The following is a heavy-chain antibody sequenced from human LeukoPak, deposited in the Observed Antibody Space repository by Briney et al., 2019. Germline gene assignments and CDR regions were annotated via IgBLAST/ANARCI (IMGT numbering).Heavy chain of an antibody. Sequence: ASVKVSCKASGGTFSSYAISWVRQAPGQGLEWMGWINPNSGGTNYAQKFQGRVTMTRDTSISTAYMELSRLRSDDTAVYYCASGTYGSGSYSPIYYYYYGMDVWGQGTAVTVSS. J-gene: IGHJ6*02. CDR2: INPNSGGT. CDR3: ASGTYGSGSYSPIYYYYYGMDV. V-gene: IGHV1-2*02. D-gene: IGHD3-10*01. CDR1: GGTFSSYA.